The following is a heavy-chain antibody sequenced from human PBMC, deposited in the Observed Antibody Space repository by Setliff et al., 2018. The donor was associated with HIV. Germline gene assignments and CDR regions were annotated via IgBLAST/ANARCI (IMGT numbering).Heavy chain of an antibody. CDR2: FDPEDDET. J-gene: IGHJ3*02. D-gene: IGHD3-9*01. CDR1: GHSLTELS. CDR3: ATSGFYDILTGPTPGVFDI. Sequence: ASVKVSCKLSGHSLTELSIHWVRQAPGEGLEWVGGFDPEDDETVYAEKFQGRVMMTEDTSTDTAYMALSSLKSEDTAMYYCATSGFYDILTGPTPGVFDIWGQRTMVTVSS. V-gene: IGHV1-24*01.